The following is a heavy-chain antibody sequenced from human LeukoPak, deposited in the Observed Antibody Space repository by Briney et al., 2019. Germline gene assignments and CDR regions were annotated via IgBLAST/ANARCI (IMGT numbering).Heavy chain of an antibody. J-gene: IGHJ4*02. CDR1: GFTFGDYA. Sequence: PGGSLRLSCTASGFTFGDYAMSWFRQAPGKGLEWVGFIRSKAYGGTTEYAASVKGRFTISRDDSKSIAYLQMNGLKTEDTAVYYCRIVVVVAAPHWGQGTLVTVSS. CDR3: RIVVVVAAPH. D-gene: IGHD2-15*01. V-gene: IGHV3-49*03. CDR2: IRSKAYGGTT.